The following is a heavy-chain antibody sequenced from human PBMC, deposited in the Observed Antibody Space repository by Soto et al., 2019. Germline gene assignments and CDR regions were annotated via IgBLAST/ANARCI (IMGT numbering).Heavy chain of an antibody. CDR2: ISRTSNYI. Sequence: EVQVVESGGGLVKPGGSLTLSCAASGFTFSSYSMNWVRQAPGKGLEWVSSISRTSNYIYYTDSVKGRFTISRDNAKNSLYLQMNSLRAEDTATYYCASGVFGLVSPVIGGYWGQGTLVTVSS. CDR3: ASGVFGLVSPVIGGY. CDR1: GFTFSSYS. D-gene: IGHD3-3*01. J-gene: IGHJ4*02. V-gene: IGHV3-21*01.